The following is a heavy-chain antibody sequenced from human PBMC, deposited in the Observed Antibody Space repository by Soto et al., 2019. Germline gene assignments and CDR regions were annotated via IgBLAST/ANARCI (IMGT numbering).Heavy chain of an antibody. Sequence: WASVKVSCKASGYTFTAYYMHWVRQAPGQGPEWVGWINPNSGGTNYAQKFQARVSMTRDTSISTAYMELSSLTSDDTAVYYCARDPIGGGAPYYLDYWGQGTLVTVSS. CDR1: GYTFTAYY. J-gene: IGHJ4*02. CDR2: INPNSGGT. CDR3: ARDPIGGGAPYYLDY. V-gene: IGHV1-2*02. D-gene: IGHD3-16*01.